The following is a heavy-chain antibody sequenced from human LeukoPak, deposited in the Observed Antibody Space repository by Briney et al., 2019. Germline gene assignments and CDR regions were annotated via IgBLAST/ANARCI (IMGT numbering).Heavy chain of an antibody. D-gene: IGHD3-22*01. CDR1: GFTFSSYW. Sequence: GGSLRLSCAASGFTFSSYWMSWVRQAPGKGLEWVANIKQDGSEKYYVDSVKGRFTISRDNAKNSLYLQMNSLRAEDTAVYYCARDKNYYDSSGYYWGAYYFDYWGQGTLVTVSS. CDR3: ARDKNYYDSSGYYWGAYYFDY. J-gene: IGHJ4*02. V-gene: IGHV3-7*01. CDR2: IKQDGSEK.